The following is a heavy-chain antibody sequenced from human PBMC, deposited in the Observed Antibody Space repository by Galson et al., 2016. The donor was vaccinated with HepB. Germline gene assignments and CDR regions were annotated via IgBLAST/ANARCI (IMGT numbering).Heavy chain of an antibody. V-gene: IGHV3-9*01. J-gene: IGHJ6*02. CDR3: AKDRVSFYYYGMDV. CDR1: GFTFGDYA. D-gene: IGHD2-8*01. CDR2: IAWNSSAI. Sequence: SLRLSCAASGFTFGDYAMHWVRQAPGKGLGSVSGIAWNSSAIAYAAAVNGRFTISRDKPRNSLYLQMNNLRTEDTALHYCAKDRVSFYYYGMDVWGQGTTVTVSS.